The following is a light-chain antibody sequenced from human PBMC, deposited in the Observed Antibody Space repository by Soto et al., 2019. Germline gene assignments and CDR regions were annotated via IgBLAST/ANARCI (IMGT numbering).Light chain of an antibody. Sequence: EIVLTQSPGTLSLSPGERATLSCRASQSVSSGSLVWYQQKPGQAPRLLIYGASRRATGIPDRFSGSGSGTDVTLTISRLEPVDFAVYYCQQYGSSPFTFGPGTRVDVE. CDR3: QQYGSSPFT. J-gene: IGKJ3*01. V-gene: IGKV3-20*01. CDR2: GAS. CDR1: QSVSSGS.